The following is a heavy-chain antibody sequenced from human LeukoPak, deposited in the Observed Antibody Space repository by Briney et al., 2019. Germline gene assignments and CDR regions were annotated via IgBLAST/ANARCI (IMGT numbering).Heavy chain of an antibody. CDR1: GFTFSSCA. J-gene: IGHJ4*02. V-gene: IGHV3-23*01. CDR3: ARVWFGYFFQ. D-gene: IGHD3-10*01. Sequence: PGGSLRLSCAASGFTFSSCAMSWVRQPPGKRLEWVSAISGDGVNTYYADSVKGRFTISRDNSKNTLFLQMNSLRADDTAVYYCARVWFGYFFQWGQGALVTVSS. CDR2: ISGDGVNT.